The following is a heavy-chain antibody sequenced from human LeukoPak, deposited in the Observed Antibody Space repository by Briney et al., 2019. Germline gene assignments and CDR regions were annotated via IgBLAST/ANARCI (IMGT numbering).Heavy chain of an antibody. J-gene: IGHJ1*01. D-gene: IGHD3-10*01. V-gene: IGHV3-74*01. CDR2: INNDGSDT. CDR1: ELSFADSW. CDR3: ARVSGLGMNEYYQH. Sequence: GGSLRLSCAASELSFADSWMLWVRQAPGKGLVWVSRINNDGSDTRYADSVRGRFTISRDNAKNTLYLQMNSLRAEDTAVYYCARVSGLGMNEYYQHWGQGTLVTVPS.